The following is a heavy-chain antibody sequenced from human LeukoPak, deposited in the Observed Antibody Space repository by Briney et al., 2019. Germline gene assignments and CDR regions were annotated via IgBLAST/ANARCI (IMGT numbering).Heavy chain of an antibody. V-gene: IGHV1-69*04. CDR2: IIPILGIA. D-gene: IGHD3-3*01. J-gene: IGHJ6*02. CDR3: ARDRYDFWSGNYYYYYGMDV. Sequence: PGGSLRLSCAACGGTFSSYAISWVRQAPGQGIEWMGRIIPILGIANYAQKFQGRVTITADKSTSTAYMELSSLRSEDTAVYYCARDRYDFWSGNYYYYYGMDVWGQGTTATVSS. CDR1: GGTFSSYA.